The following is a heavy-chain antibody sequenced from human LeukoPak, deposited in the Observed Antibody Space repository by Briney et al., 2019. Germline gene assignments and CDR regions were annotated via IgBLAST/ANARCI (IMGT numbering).Heavy chain of an antibody. CDR3: ASDLSGTYYGSADYQYGMDV. CDR1: GYTIYSYS. D-gene: IGHD3-10*01. Sequence: GASVKVSCKASGYTIYSYSISWVRQAPGQGLEWMGWISAYNGNTNYAQRVQGRVTMTTDTSTSTAYMELSRLRSDDTAVYYCASDLSGTYYGSADYQYGMDVWGQGTTVTVSS. CDR2: ISAYNGNT. J-gene: IGHJ6*02. V-gene: IGHV1-18*01.